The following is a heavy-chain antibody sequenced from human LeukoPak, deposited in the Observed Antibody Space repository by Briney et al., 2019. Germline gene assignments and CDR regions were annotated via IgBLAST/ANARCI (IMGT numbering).Heavy chain of an antibody. D-gene: IGHD5-12*01. CDR1: GFTFDDYA. J-gene: IGHJ4*02. V-gene: IGHV3-43D*03. Sequence: GESLRLSCEASGFTFDDYAMHWVRQTPEKGLEWLGFIYWNGFSTYYAHSVRGRFTISRDNSKNPLYLQMNSLSTDDTALYYCAKDYGYSNYWYLIDYWGQGTLVTVSS. CDR2: IYWNGFST. CDR3: AKDYGYSNYWYLIDY.